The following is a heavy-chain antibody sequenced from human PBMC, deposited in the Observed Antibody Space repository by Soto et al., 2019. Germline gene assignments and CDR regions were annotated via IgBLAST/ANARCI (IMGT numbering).Heavy chain of an antibody. CDR1: GGTFSSYA. V-gene: IGHV1-69*13. CDR2: IIPIFGTA. D-gene: IGHD5-12*01. Sequence: ASVKVSCKASGGTFSSYAISWVRQAPGQGLEWMGGIIPIFGTANYAQKFQGRVTITADESTSTAYMELSSLRSEDTAVYYCARVERWLHPGNYFDYWGQGTLVTVSS. CDR3: ARVERWLHPGNYFDY. J-gene: IGHJ4*02.